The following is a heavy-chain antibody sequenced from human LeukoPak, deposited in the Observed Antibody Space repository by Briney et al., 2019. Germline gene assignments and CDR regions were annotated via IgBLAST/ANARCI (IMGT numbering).Heavy chain of an antibody. CDR2: VDPEDGET. CDR1: GYTFTDYY. V-gene: IGHV1-69-2*01. CDR3: ATATPPNWFDP. Sequence: ASVTVSCKVSGYTFTDYYMHWVQQAPGKGLEWMGLVDPEDGETIYAEKFQGRVTITADTSTDTAYMELSSLRSEDTAVYYCATATPPNWFDPWGQGTLVTVSS. J-gene: IGHJ5*02. D-gene: IGHD2-15*01.